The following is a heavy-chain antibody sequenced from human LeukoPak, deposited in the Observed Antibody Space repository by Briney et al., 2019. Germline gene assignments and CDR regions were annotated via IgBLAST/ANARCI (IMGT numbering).Heavy chain of an antibody. CDR2: ISYDGSNK. CDR3: ARDRGAVAGTSNGVFDI. V-gene: IGHV3-30-3*01. CDR1: GFTFNNYA. J-gene: IGHJ3*02. Sequence: GGSLRLSCAASGFTFNNYAMHWVRQAPGKGLEWVAVISYDGSNKYYADSVKGRFTISRDNSKNTLYLQMNSLRPEDTAVYYCARDRGAVAGTSNGVFDIWGQGTTVTVSS. D-gene: IGHD6-19*01.